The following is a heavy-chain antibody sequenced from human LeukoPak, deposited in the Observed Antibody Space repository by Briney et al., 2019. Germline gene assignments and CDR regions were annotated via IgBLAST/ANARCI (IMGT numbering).Heavy chain of an antibody. J-gene: IGHJ6*03. V-gene: IGHV4-39*07. CDR3: ARTTEAHSWRTRYYDYYMDV. Sequence: SETLSLTCTVSGGSISSSSYYWGWLRQPPGKGLEWIGSIYYSGSTYYNPSLKSRVTISVDTSKNQFSLKLSSVTAADTAVYYCARTTEAHSWRTRYYDYYMDVWGKGTTVTVSS. CDR2: IYYSGST. D-gene: IGHD6-13*01. CDR1: GGSISSSSYY.